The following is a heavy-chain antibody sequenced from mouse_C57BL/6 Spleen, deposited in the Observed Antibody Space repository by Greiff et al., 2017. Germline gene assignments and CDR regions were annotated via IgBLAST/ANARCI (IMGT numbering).Heavy chain of an antibody. CDR2: IYPGDGDT. CDR3: AREGGYDDGTVDY. CDR1: GYAFSSSW. J-gene: IGHJ2*01. D-gene: IGHD2-14*01. V-gene: IGHV1-82*01. Sequence: QVQLQQSGPELVKPGASVKISCKASGYAFSSSWMNWVKQRPGKGLEWIGRIYPGDGDTNYNGTFKGKATLTADKSSSTAYMQLSGRTSEDSAVYICAREGGYDDGTVDYWGQGTTLTVSS.